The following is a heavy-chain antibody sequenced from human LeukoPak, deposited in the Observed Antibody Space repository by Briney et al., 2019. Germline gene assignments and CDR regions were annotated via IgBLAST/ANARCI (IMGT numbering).Heavy chain of an antibody. Sequence: GGSLRLSCVASGFTFSSYWKHWVRDAPGKGVVWVSRINNDGSTTTYADSVEGGFTISRDNAKNTLYLQMNSLRAEDTAVYYCTRDTRGTIGTTTLDYWGQGTLVTVSS. V-gene: IGHV3-74*01. D-gene: IGHD1-1*01. J-gene: IGHJ4*02. CDR3: TRDTRGTIGTTTLDY. CDR1: GFTFSSYW. CDR2: INNDGSTT.